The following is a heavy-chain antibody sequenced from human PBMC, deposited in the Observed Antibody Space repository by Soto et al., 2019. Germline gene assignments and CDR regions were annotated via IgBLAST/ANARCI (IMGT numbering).Heavy chain of an antibody. V-gene: IGHV1-69*01. CDR2: FIPFPGTA. D-gene: IGHD2-2*01. Sequence: QGQLVQFGAEVKKPGSSVKVSCKASGVPFSSYAISWVGQAPGKGFWWRGGFIPFPGTANYAQKFQGRVTITADESTSTAYMELSSLRSEDTAVYYCARSQGSSTSLEIYYYYYYGMDVWGQGTTVTVSS. CDR1: GVPFSSYA. CDR3: ARSQGSSTSLEIYYYYYYGMDV. J-gene: IGHJ6*02.